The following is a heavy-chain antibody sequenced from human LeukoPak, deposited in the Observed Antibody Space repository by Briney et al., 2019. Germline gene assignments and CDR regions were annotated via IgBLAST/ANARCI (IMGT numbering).Heavy chain of an antibody. CDR2: VTSSGSST. Sequence: GGSLRLSCAASGFSTSDHYMSWIRQSPGKGLEWISYVTSSGSSTKYADSVKGRFTISRDNAKNSVALQMNSLRAEDTAVYYCARERRGSYYAFESWGQGTLVTVSS. CDR1: GFSTSDHY. CDR3: ARERRGSYYAFES. D-gene: IGHD3-10*01. V-gene: IGHV3-11*01. J-gene: IGHJ4*02.